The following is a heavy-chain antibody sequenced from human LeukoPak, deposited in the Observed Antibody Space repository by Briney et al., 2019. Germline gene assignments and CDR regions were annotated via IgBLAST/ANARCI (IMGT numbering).Heavy chain of an antibody. CDR3: AISLEMATIYY. CDR2: IWYDGSNK. CDR1: GFTFSSYA. Sequence: GGSLRLSSAASGFTFSSYAMHWARQAPGKGLERVAVIWYDGSNKYYADSVTGRFTISRDNSKNTLYLQMNSLRAEDTAVYYCAISLEMATIYYWGQGTLVTVSS. V-gene: IGHV3-33*01. D-gene: IGHD5-24*01. J-gene: IGHJ4*02.